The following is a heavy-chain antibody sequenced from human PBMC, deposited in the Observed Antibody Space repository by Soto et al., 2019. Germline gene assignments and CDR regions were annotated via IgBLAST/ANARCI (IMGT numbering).Heavy chain of an antibody. J-gene: IGHJ4*02. CDR3: ASGYSYGYFENY. V-gene: IGHV1-69*02. CDR2: IIPILGIA. Sequence: QVQLVQSGAEVKKPGSSVKVSCKASGGTFSSYTISWVRQAPGQGLEWMGRIIPILGIANYAQKFQGRVTITADKSTSTAYMELSSLRYEDTGVYYCASGYSYGYFENYWGQGTLVTVSS. D-gene: IGHD5-18*01. CDR1: GGTFSSYT.